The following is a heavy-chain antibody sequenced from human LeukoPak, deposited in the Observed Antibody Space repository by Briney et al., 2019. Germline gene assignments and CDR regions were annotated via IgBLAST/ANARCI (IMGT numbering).Heavy chain of an antibody. CDR2: ISYDGSNK. CDR3: ARGHCSSTSCSNFDY. V-gene: IGHV3-30*04. J-gene: IGHJ4*02. D-gene: IGHD2-2*01. Sequence: PGRSLRLSCAASGFTFSSYAMHWVRQAPGKGLEWVAVISYDGSNKYYADSVKGRFTIPRDNSKNTLYLQMNSLRAEDTAVYYCARGHCSSTSCSNFDYWGQGTLVTVSS. CDR1: GFTFSSYA.